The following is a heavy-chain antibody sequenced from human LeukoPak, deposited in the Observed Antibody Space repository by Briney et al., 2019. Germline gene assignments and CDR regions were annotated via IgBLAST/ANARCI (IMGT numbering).Heavy chain of an antibody. CDR2: IKQDGSEK. J-gene: IGHJ6*03. Sequence: GGSLRLSCAASGFTFSSYWMSWVRQAPGKGLEWVANIKQDGSEKYYADSVKGRFTISRDNAKNSMYLQMNSLRADDTAVYYCARDHTGYEYGSFTYHYQYMDVWGKGTTVTVSS. D-gene: IGHD5-12*01. CDR1: GFTFSSYW. V-gene: IGHV3-7*01. CDR3: ARDHTGYEYGSFTYHYQYMDV.